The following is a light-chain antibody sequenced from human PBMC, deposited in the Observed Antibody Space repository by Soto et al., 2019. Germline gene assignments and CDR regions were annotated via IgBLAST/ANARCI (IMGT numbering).Light chain of an antibody. CDR3: SSHTTSNTWM. Sequence: QSALTQPASVSWSPGQSITISCTRTSSDVGPYNYVSWYLQHPGKAPKLMIYEVSNRPSGVSNRFSGSKSGNTASLTISGLQAEDEGDYYCSSHTTSNTWMFGGGTKGTVL. CDR2: EVS. CDR1: SSDVGPYNY. V-gene: IGLV2-14*01. J-gene: IGLJ3*02.